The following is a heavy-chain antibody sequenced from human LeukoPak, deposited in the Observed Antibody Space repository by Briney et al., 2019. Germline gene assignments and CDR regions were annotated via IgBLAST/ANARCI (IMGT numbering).Heavy chain of an antibody. Sequence: SQTLSLTCAISGDSVSSNSAALNWSRQSPSRGLEWLGRTYYRSKWYNDYAVSVKSRITINPDTSKNQFSLQLNSVTPEDTAVYYCARSRRSGWPLFDYWGQGTLVTVSS. D-gene: IGHD6-19*01. J-gene: IGHJ4*02. CDR1: GDSVSSNSAA. V-gene: IGHV6-1*01. CDR2: TYYRSKWYN. CDR3: ARSRRSGWPLFDY.